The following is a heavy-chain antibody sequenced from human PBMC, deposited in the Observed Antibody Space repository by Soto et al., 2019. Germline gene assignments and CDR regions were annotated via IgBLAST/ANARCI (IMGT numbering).Heavy chain of an antibody. Sequence: PGGSLRLSCAASGFTFSSYAMSWVRQAPGKGLEWVSAISGSGGSTYYADSVKGRFTISRDNSKNTLYLQMNSLRAEDTAVYYCAKDPRRHCSGGSCYFKDYWGQGTLVTVSS. CDR3: AKDPRRHCSGGSCYFKDY. CDR2: ISGSGGST. D-gene: IGHD2-15*01. CDR1: GFTFSSYA. J-gene: IGHJ4*02. V-gene: IGHV3-23*01.